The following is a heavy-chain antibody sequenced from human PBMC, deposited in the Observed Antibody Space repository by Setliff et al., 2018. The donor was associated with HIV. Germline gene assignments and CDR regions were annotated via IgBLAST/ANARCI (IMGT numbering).Heavy chain of an antibody. D-gene: IGHD2-8*02. J-gene: IGHJ6*03. CDR1: GGSISSGSYY. CDR3: ARESRVRDLVVVVDARENYYYCMDV. V-gene: IGHV4-61*09. CDR2: IYSSGTT. Sequence: PSETLSLTCTVSGGSISSGSYYWSWVRQSAGKGLGWIGHIYSSGTTSYNPSLESRVAFSIDTSTNQFSLRLTSVTAADTAVYYCARESRVRDLVVVVDARENYYYCMDVWG.